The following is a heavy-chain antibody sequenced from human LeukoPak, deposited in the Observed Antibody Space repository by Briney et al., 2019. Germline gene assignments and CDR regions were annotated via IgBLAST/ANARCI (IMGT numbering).Heavy chain of an antibody. J-gene: IGHJ4*02. CDR1: GYTLTGYY. CDR3: ARVRYCSSTICPDFDY. Sequence: ASVKVSCKASGYTLTGYYMHWVRQAPGQGLGWMGMINPSGGSTNYALKFQGRVTMTRDTSTSTVYMELSSLRSEDTAVYYCARVRYCSSTICPDFDYWGQGTLVTVSS. V-gene: IGHV1-46*01. D-gene: IGHD2-2*01. CDR2: INPSGGST.